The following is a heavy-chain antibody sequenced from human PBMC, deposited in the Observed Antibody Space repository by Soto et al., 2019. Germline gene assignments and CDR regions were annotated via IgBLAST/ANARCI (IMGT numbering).Heavy chain of an antibody. Sequence: VQLQQWGAGLLKPSETLSLTCSVSDVSLNNYYWAWIRQSPGKELEWIGEIGQGGYTNYAPSLKSRVSMSAATSKSHFSLNLTSATAADTGLYFCARGPGRYPPGYGFDVWSQGTTVTVS. J-gene: IGHJ6*02. CDR1: DVSLNNYY. V-gene: IGHV4-34*01. CDR2: IGQGGYT. D-gene: IGHD2-2*02. CDR3: ARGPGRYPPGYGFDV.